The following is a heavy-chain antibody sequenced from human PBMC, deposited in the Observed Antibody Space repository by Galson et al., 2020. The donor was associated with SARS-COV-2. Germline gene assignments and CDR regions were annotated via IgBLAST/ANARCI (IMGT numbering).Heavy chain of an antibody. Sequence: GGSLRLSCAASGFTFNTYAMHWVRQAPGKGLEWVALIWFDGSSKYYADSVKGRFTISRDNSKNTLYLQMNSLRADDTAVYYCASRGGDSSGYFGYFEDWGQGTLVTVSS. D-gene: IGHD3-22*01. CDR1: GFTFNTYA. J-gene: IGHJ4*02. V-gene: IGHV3-33*01. CDR3: ASRGGDSSGYFGYFED. CDR2: IWFDGSSK.